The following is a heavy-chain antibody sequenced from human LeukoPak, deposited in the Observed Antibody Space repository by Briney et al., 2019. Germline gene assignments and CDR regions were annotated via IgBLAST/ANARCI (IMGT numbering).Heavy chain of an antibody. CDR3: ARGVTMIVVVIHDWYFDL. Sequence: SETLSLTCTVSGGSISGSSYYWGWIRQPPGKGLEWIGNIYYSGRTYYNPSLKSRVTISVDTPKNQFSLKLSSVTTADTAVYYCARGVTMIVVVIHDWYFDLWGRGTLVTVSS. J-gene: IGHJ2*01. CDR2: IYYSGRT. V-gene: IGHV4-39*01. D-gene: IGHD3-22*01. CDR1: GGSISGSSYY.